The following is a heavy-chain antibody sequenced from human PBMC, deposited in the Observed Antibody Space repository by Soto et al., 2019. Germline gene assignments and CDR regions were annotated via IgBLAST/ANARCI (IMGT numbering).Heavy chain of an antibody. CDR2: IYYSGST. D-gene: IGHD2-2*01. V-gene: IGHV4-59*01. Sequence: SETLSLTCTVSGGSISSYYWSWIRQPPGKGLEWIGYIYYSGSTNYNPSLKSRVTISVDTSKNQFSLKLSSVTAADTAVYYCARVEVYCSGTTCYPSYYYYYMDVWGKGTTVTVSS. CDR3: ARVEVYCSGTTCYPSYYYYYMDV. CDR1: GGSISSYY. J-gene: IGHJ6*03.